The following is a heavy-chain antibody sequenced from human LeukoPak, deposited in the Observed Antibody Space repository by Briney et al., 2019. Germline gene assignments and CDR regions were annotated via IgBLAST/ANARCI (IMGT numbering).Heavy chain of an antibody. Sequence: GGSLRLSCTVSGFTFSDYAMSWVRQAPGKGLEWVSAIFGNGRTTYYADSVKGRFTISRDNSKNTLYLQMNSLRAEDTAVYYCARGRYDWNDVGYFDYWGQGTLVSVSS. V-gene: IGHV3-23*01. CDR1: GFTFSDYA. D-gene: IGHD1-1*01. J-gene: IGHJ4*02. CDR2: IFGNGRTT. CDR3: ARGRYDWNDVGYFDY.